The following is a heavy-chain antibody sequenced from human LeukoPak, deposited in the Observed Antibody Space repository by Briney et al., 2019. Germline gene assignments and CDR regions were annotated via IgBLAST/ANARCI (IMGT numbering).Heavy chain of an antibody. J-gene: IGHJ4*02. D-gene: IGHD6-13*01. V-gene: IGHV3-23*01. CDR2: ISGSGGST. CDR1: GFTVSSNY. CDR3: ARAGIAAAHFDY. Sequence: GGSLRLSCAASGFTVSSNYMSWVRQAPGKGLEWVSAISGSGGSTYYADSVKGRFTISRDNAKNTLYLQMNSLRAEDTAVYYCARAGIAAAHFDYWGQGTLVTVSS.